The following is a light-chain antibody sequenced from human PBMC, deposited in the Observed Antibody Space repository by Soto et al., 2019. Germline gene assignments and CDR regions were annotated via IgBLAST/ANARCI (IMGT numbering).Light chain of an antibody. CDR3: AAWDDSLNGDV. CDR2: SNN. Sequence: QSVLTQPPSASGTPGQRVTISCSGSSSNIGSNTVNWYQQLPGTAPKLPIYSNNQRPSGVPGRFSGSKSGTSASLAISGLQSEDEADYYCAAWDDSLNGDVFGTGTKLTVL. CDR1: SSNIGSNT. V-gene: IGLV1-44*01. J-gene: IGLJ1*01.